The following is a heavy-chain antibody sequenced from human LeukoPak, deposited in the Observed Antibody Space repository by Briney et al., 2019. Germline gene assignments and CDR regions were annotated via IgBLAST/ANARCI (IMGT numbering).Heavy chain of an antibody. CDR3: AKGGYSYGIHFDY. V-gene: IGHV3-30*18. CDR1: GFTFSSYG. CDR2: ISYDGSNK. D-gene: IGHD5-18*01. J-gene: IGHJ4*02. Sequence: GGSLRLSCAASGFTFSSYGMHWVRQAPGEGLEWVAVISYDGSNKYYADSVKGRFTISRDNSKNTLYLQMNSLRAEDTAVYYCAKGGYSYGIHFDYWGQGTLVTVSS.